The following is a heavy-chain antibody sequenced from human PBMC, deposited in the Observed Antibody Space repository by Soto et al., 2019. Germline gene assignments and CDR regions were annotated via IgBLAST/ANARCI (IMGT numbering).Heavy chain of an antibody. V-gene: IGHV3-23*01. J-gene: IGHJ4*02. CDR2: ISATGVKT. CDR3: AKARSAMIYSFDF. Sequence: EVQVLESGGGLGQPGGSLRLSCAASGFTFSNYAMNWVRQAPGKGLEWVSGISATGVKTYSADSVTGRFTMSRDNSKDKVYLEMNRLRAEDTAVYYCAKARSAMIYSFDFGGLGALVTVSS. D-gene: IGHD3-22*01. CDR1: GFTFSNYA.